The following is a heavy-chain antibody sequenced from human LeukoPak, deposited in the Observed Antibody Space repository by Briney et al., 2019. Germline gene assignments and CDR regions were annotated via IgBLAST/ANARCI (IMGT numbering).Heavy chain of an antibody. D-gene: IGHD6-19*01. V-gene: IGHV3-30*18. CDR1: GFTLSSYS. J-gene: IGHJ4*02. CDR3: AKDGYSSGLFDY. CDR2: ISYDGSNK. Sequence: PGGSLRLSCAASGFTLSSYSMNWVRQAPGKGLEWVAVISYDGSNKYYADSVKGRFTISRDNSKNTLYLQMNSLRAEDTAVYYCAKDGYSSGLFDYWGQGTLVTVSS.